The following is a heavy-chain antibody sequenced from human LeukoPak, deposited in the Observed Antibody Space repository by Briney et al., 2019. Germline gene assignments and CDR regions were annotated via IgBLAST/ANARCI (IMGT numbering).Heavy chain of an antibody. CDR3: ARSPYDFFGERHYFDY. CDR2: IYRDGST. Sequence: GGSLRLSCAAYAFTVSHNYMSCVRRAPGNGLEWVSFIYRDGSTYNAESVKGRFIISRDTSKNTLYLQMNSLRADDTAVYYCARSPYDFFGERHYFDYWGQGPLVTVSS. CDR1: AFTVSHNY. V-gene: IGHV3-66*02. D-gene: IGHD3-3*01. J-gene: IGHJ4*02.